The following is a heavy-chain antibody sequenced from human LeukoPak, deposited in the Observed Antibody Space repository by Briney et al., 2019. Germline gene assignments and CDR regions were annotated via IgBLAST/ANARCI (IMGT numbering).Heavy chain of an antibody. J-gene: IGHJ4*02. CDR2: IIPIFGTT. CDR3: ASASSYCGGDCYLLNY. CDR1: GGTFSSYA. D-gene: IGHD2-21*01. Sequence: SVKVSCKASGGTFSSYAISWVRQAPGQGLEWMGGIIPIFGTTNYAQKFQGRVTITTDESTTTAYMDLSSLRSEDTAVYYCASASSYCGGDCYLLNYWGQGTLVTVSS. V-gene: IGHV1-69*05.